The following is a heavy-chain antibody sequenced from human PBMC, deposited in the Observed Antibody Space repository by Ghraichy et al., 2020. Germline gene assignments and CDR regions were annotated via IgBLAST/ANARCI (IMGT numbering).Heavy chain of an antibody. Sequence: GGSLRLSCAASGLSVSTNSMSWVRQAPGRGLEWVSIIHSDTTTYYADSVRGRFTISRDNSKNTLYLQMNSLRVEDTAVYYCAKDMYYYENNGGSAAFALWGQGTTVTVSS. CDR3: AKDMYYYENNGGSAAFAL. CDR2: IHSDTTT. D-gene: IGHD3-22*01. V-gene: IGHV3-53*01. J-gene: IGHJ3*01. CDR1: GLSVSTNS.